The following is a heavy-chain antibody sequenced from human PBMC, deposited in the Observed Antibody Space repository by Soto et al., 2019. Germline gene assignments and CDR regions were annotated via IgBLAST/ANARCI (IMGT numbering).Heavy chain of an antibody. CDR1: GYTFTSYG. J-gene: IGHJ6*02. V-gene: IGHV1-18*01. CDR3: ARESGSYYYYYGMDV. CDR2: ISAYNGNT. D-gene: IGHD1-26*01. Sequence: QVQLVQSGAEVKKPGASVKVSCKASGYTFTSYGISWVRQAPGQGLEWMGWISAYNGNTNHAQKLQGRVTMTTDTSTSTAYMELRSLRSDDTAVYYCARESGSYYYYYGMDVWGQGTTVTVSS.